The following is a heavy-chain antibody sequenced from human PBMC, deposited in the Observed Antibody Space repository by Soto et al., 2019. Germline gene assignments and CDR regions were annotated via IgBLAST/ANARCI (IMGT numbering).Heavy chain of an antibody. CDR1: GGSISSDDYY. V-gene: IGHV4-30-4*01. J-gene: IGHJ1*01. CDR2: IHSSGSI. Sequence: TSETLSLTCTVSGGSISSDDYYWSWIRQAPGRGLEWIGYIHSSGSIYYNPSLKSRATMSIDTARNQFSLKVSSATVADTAVYYCARDLDGLHDDNSGPYPRPGWGQGTLVTVSS. CDR3: ARDLDGLHDDNSGPYPRPG. D-gene: IGHD3-22*01.